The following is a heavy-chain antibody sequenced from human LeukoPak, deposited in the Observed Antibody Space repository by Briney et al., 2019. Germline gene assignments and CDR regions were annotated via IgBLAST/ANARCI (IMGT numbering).Heavy chain of an antibody. CDR2: IIGRGGST. CDR1: GFTFSSYA. V-gene: IGHV3-23*01. J-gene: IGHJ3*02. D-gene: IGHD3-22*01. CDR3: ARDPIYYDSRADAFDI. Sequence: TGRSLRLSCAASGFTFSSYAMSWVRQAPGKGLEWVSAIIGRGGSTYYADSVKGRFTISRDNSKNTLYLQMNSLRAAHTAVYYFARDPIYYDSRADAFDIWGQGTMVSVSS.